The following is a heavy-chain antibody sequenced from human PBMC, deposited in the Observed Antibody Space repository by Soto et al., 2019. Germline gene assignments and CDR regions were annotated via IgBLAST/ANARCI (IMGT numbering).Heavy chain of an antibody. V-gene: IGHV3-30-3*01. Sequence: GGSLRLSCAASGFTFSSYAMHWVRQAPGKGLEWVAVISYDGSNKYYADSVKGRFTISRDNSKNTLYLQMNSLRAEDTAVYYCARDRERCISTSCYEDYYYYGMDVWGQGTTVTVSS. CDR3: ARDRERCISTSCYEDYYYYGMDV. J-gene: IGHJ6*02. CDR2: ISYDGSNK. CDR1: GFTFSSYA. D-gene: IGHD2-2*01.